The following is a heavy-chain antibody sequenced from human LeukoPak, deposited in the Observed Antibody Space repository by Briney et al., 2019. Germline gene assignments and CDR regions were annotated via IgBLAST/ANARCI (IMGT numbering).Heavy chain of an antibody. CDR2: INHSGST. V-gene: IGHV4-34*01. D-gene: IGHD6-6*01. CDR3: VGSSSYNWFDP. J-gene: IGHJ5*02. Sequence: SETLSLTCAVYGGSFSGYYWSWIRQPPGKGLEWIGEINHSGSTNYNPSLKSRITISVDTSKNQFSLKLSSVTAADTAVYYCVGSSSYNWFDPWGQGTLVTVSS. CDR1: GGSFSGYY.